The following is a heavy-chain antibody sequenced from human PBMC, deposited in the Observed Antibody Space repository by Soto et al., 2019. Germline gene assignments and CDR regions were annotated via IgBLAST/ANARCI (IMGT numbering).Heavy chain of an antibody. CDR2: ISGSGGST. V-gene: IGHV3-23*01. CDR3: AKDQYSSSWNYYYYGMDV. J-gene: IGHJ6*02. D-gene: IGHD6-13*01. CDR1: GFPFSSYA. Sequence: GSLRLSCAASGFPFSSYAMSWVRQAPGKGLEWVSAISGSGGSTYYADSVKGRFTISRDNSKNTPYLQMNSLRAEDTAVYYCAKDQYSSSWNYYYYGMDVWGQGTTVTVSS.